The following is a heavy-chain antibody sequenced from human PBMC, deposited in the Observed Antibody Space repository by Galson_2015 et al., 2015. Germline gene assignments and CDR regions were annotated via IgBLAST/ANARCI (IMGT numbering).Heavy chain of an antibody. CDR3: AREDYADYYYMDV. D-gene: IGHD4-17*01. CDR1: GFTFSRYW. V-gene: IGHV3-74*01. J-gene: IGHJ6*03. CDR2: VNSDGGYI. Sequence: SLRISCAASGFTFSRYWLHWVRHAPGTGLVWVSRVNSDGGYIRYADSVKGRLTISRDNATNTLYLQMNSLRAEDTAVYYCAREDYADYYYMDVWGKGTTVTVS.